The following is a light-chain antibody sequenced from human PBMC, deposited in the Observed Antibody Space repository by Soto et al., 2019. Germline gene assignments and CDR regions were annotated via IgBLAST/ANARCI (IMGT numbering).Light chain of an antibody. V-gene: IGKV1-5*03. Sequence: DIQMTQSPSTLSASVGDRVTITCRASQSISGSLAWYQQKPGKAPKLLIYEASNLKSGVPSRFSGSGSGTEYTLTISGLQPDDSASYYCQQYKGYWTFGQGTRVEIK. CDR3: QQYKGYWT. CDR2: EAS. CDR1: QSISGS. J-gene: IGKJ1*01.